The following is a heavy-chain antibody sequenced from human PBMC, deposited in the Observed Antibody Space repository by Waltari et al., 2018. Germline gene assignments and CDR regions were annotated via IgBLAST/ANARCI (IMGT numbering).Heavy chain of an antibody. J-gene: IGHJ4*02. CDR3: TRGWLRTGFDY. V-gene: IGHV6-1*01. Sequence: QLQLQASGPGRGTPSPPLSPTFPISGVAVSNAGWNWIRQSPSRGLEWLGRTYYKSKWNIDYAVTVQSRININADPSKNQVSLQLNSVTPEDTAVYYCTRGWLRTGFDYWGQGISVTVSS. D-gene: IGHD5-12*01. CDR2: TYYKSKWNI. CDR1: GVAVSNAG.